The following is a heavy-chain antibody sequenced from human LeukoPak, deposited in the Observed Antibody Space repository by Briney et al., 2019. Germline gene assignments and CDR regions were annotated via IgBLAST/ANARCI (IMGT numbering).Heavy chain of an antibody. CDR3: AREYYGSGSYYNDY. Sequence: AGSLRLSCAASGFTVSSNYMSWVRQAPGKGLEWVSVIYSGGSTYYADSVKGRFTISRHNSKNTLYLQMNSLRAEDTAVYYCAREYYGSGSYYNDYWGQGTLVTVSS. CDR1: GFTVSSNY. J-gene: IGHJ4*02. CDR2: IYSGGST. D-gene: IGHD3-10*01. V-gene: IGHV3-53*04.